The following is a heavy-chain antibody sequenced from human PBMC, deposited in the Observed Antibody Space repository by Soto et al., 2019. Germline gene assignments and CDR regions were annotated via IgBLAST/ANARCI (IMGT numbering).Heavy chain of an antibody. CDR3: ARHGTDDDILTGYYTVDY. CDR1: GGSISSYY. D-gene: IGHD3-9*01. CDR2: IYYSGST. V-gene: IGHV4-59*08. J-gene: IGHJ4*02. Sequence: QVQLQESGPGLVKPSETLSLTCTVSGGSISSYYWSWIRQPPGKGLEWIGYIYYSGSTNYNPSLRCRVTIAVDPSKNQFSLKLSSVTAADTVVYYCARHGTDDDILTGYYTVDYWVQGTLVTVSS.